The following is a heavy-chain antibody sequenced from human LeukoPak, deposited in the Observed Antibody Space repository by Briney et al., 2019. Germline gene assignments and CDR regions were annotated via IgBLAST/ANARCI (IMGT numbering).Heavy chain of an antibody. V-gene: IGHV4-39*01. J-gene: IGHJ3*02. CDR3: ARHRGGWDAFDI. CDR1: GGSIFIGSYY. CDR2: VDYSGST. Sequence: SETLSLTCTVSGGSIFIGSYYWGWIRQPPGKGLEWIGSVDYSGSTYYSPSLKSRVTVSVDTSKNQFSLQLSSVPAADPAVYYCARHRGGWDAFDIWGQGTVVPVSS.